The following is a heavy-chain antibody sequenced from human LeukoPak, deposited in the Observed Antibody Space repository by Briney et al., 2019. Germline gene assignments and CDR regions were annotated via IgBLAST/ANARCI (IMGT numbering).Heavy chain of an antibody. CDR2: INWNGGST. Sequence: PGGSLRLSCAASGFTFVDYGMSWVGQAPGKGLEWVSGINWNGGSTVYADSVKGRFTISRDNAKNSLYLQMNSLRAEDTALYYCARGGSPTHYYYYMDVWGKGTTVTVSS. J-gene: IGHJ6*03. V-gene: IGHV3-20*04. CDR3: ARGGSPTHYYYYMDV. CDR1: GFTFVDYG.